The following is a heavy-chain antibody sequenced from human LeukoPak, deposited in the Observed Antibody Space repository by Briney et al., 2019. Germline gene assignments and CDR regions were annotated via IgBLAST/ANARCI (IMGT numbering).Heavy chain of an antibody. CDR2: ISYDGSNK. J-gene: IGHJ5*02. V-gene: IGHV3-30-3*01. Sequence: GGSLRLSCAASGFTFSSYAMHWVRQAPGKGLEWVAVISYDGSNKYYADSVKGRFTISRDNSKNTLYLQMNSLRAEDTAVYYCARAKIGMRELLFSWGQGTLVTVSS. CDR1: GFTFSSYA. D-gene: IGHD1-26*01. CDR3: ARAKIGMRELLFS.